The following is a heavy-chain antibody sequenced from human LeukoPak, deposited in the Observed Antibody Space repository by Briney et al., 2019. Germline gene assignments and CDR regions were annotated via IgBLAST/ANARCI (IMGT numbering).Heavy chain of an antibody. V-gene: IGHV1-18*01. CDR3: ARDVSFVGGSSIFDY. J-gene: IGHJ4*02. Sequence: ASVKVSCKASGYTFTSYGISWVRQAPGQGLEWMGWISAYNGNTNYAQKLQGRVTMTTDTFTSTAYMELRSLRSDDTAVYYCARDVSFVGGSSIFDYRGQGTLVTVSS. D-gene: IGHD1-26*01. CDR1: GYTFTSYG. CDR2: ISAYNGNT.